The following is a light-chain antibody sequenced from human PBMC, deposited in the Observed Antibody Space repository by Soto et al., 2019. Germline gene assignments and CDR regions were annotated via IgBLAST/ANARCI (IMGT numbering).Light chain of an antibody. J-gene: IGLJ1*01. CDR3: HVWDSSSDQYV. CDR1: NIESKS. CDR2: DDG. Sequence: SYELTQPPSVSVAPGQTARIPCGGNNIESKSVHWYQQKPGQPPVLVVYDDGDRPSGIPERFSGSNSGNTATLTISRVEAGDEADYYCHVWDSSSDQYVFGTGTKVTAL. V-gene: IGLV3-21*02.